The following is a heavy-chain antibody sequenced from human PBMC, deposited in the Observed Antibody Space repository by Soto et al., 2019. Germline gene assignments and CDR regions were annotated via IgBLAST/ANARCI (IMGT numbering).Heavy chain of an antibody. CDR3: ARDFSSAGGYYDFWSGYYGPVDY. D-gene: IGHD3-3*01. Sequence: ASVKVSCKASGYTFTNYGLSWVRQAPGQGLEWMGWITVYSGTTDHVQKFRGRVSMTTDTSTNTAYMELSSLRSEDTAVYYCARDFSSAGGYYDFWSGYYGPVDYWGQGTLVTVSS. CDR2: ITVYSGTT. CDR1: GYTFTNYG. J-gene: IGHJ4*02. V-gene: IGHV1-18*04.